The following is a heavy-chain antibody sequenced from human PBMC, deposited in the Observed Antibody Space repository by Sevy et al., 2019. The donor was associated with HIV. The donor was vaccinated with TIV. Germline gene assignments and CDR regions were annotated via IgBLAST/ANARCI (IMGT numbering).Heavy chain of an antibody. D-gene: IGHD3-22*01. CDR2: INHSGNT. J-gene: IGHJ4*02. V-gene: IGHV4-34*01. Sequence: SETLSLTCAVYGGSFSDYSWNWIRQPPGKGLEWIGEINHSGNTNYNPSLKSRVTISIDASKNKVSLKVTSVTAADTAVYYCAGWRGTRVTMMVVVVTGYFYYWGQGTPVTVSS. CDR1: GGSFSDYS. CDR3: AGWRGTRVTMMVVVVTGYFYY.